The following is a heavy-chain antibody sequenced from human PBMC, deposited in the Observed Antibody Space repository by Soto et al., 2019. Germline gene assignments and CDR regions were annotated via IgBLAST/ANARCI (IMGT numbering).Heavy chain of an antibody. CDR1: GGSFSGYY. J-gene: IGHJ5*02. CDR3: ARTMVYASYNWFDP. V-gene: IGHV4-34*01. Sequence: PSETLSLTCAVYGGSFSGYYWSWIRQPPGKGLEWIGEINHSGSTNYNPSLKSRVTISVDTSKNQFPLKLSSVTAADTAVYYCARTMVYASYNWFDPWGQGTLVTVSS. D-gene: IGHD2-8*01. CDR2: INHSGST.